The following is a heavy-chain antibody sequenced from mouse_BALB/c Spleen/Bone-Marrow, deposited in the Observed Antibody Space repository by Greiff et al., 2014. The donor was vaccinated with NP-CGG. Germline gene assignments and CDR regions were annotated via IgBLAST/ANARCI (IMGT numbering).Heavy chain of an antibody. Sequence: VQLQQSRAELVKPGALVKLSCKASGYSFTSYWMYWVKQRPGQGLEWIGEISPSNGRSNYNEKFKSKATLTVDKSSSTAYMQLSDLTSEDSTVYYCTRSEIRRRSYALDYWGLGTSVTVSA. D-gene: IGHD2-12*01. J-gene: IGHJ4*01. V-gene: IGHV1S81*02. CDR3: TRSEIRRRSYALDY. CDR2: ISPSNGRS. CDR1: GYSFTSYW.